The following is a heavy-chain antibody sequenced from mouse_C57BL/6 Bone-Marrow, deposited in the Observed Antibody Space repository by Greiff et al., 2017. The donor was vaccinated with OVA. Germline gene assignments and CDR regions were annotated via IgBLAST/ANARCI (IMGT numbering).Heavy chain of an antibody. Sequence: ESGPGLVKPSQSLSLTCSVTGYSITSGYYWNWIRQFPGNKLEWMGYISYDGSNNYNPSLKNRISITRDTSKNQFFLKLNSVTTEDTATYYCARGTTYYDYTYWYFDVWGTGTTVTVSS. CDR1: GYSITSGYY. V-gene: IGHV3-6*01. J-gene: IGHJ1*03. CDR3: ARGTTYYDYTYWYFDV. CDR2: ISYDGSN. D-gene: IGHD2-4*01.